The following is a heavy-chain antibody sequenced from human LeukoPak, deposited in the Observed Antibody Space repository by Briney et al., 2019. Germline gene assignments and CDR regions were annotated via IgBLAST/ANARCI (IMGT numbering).Heavy chain of an antibody. D-gene: IGHD4-11*01. CDR1: GGSFSGYY. J-gene: IGHJ4*02. CDR2: INQSGST. V-gene: IGHV4-34*01. Sequence: SETLSLTCAVYGGSFSGYYWSWIRQPPGKGLEWIGEINQSGSTNHNPSLKSRVTISIDTSKNQFSLKLSSLTAADTAVYYCARGQEEWDRLQRAVHFDHWGQGTPVTVSS. CDR3: ARGQEEWDRLQRAVHFDH.